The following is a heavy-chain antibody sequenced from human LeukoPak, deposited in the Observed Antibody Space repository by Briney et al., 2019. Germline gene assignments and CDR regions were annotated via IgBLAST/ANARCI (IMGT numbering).Heavy chain of an antibody. CDR2: INPNSGGT. CDR3: ARAWCSSTSCHYYYYYYMDV. D-gene: IGHD2-2*01. Sequence: ASVKVSCKASGYTFTGYYMHWVRQAPGQGLEWMGWINPNSGGTNYAQKFQGRVTMTRDTSISTAYMELSRLRSDDTAVYYCARAWCSSTSCHYYYYYYMDVWGKGTTVTVSS. V-gene: IGHV1-2*02. J-gene: IGHJ6*03. CDR1: GYTFTGYY.